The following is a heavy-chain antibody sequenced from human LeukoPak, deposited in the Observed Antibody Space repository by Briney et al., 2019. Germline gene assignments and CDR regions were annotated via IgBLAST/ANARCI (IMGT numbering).Heavy chain of an antibody. CDR1: GGTFSSYA. J-gene: IGHJ5*02. V-gene: IGHV1-69*04. CDR2: IIPILGIA. CDR3: ARVFDSRSWFDP. D-gene: IGHD6-13*01. Sequence: ASVKVSCKASGGTFSSYAISWVRQAPGQGLEWMGRIIPILGIANYAQKFQGRVTITADKSTSTAYMELSRLRSDDTAVYYCARVFDSRSWFDPWGQGTLVTVSS.